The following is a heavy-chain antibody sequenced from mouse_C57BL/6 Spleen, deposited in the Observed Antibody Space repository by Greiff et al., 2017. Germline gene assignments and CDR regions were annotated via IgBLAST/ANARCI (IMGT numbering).Heavy chain of an antibody. V-gene: IGHV10-1*01. D-gene: IGHD1-1*01. CDR3: VKSLEYYGSSAWLAY. CDR1: GFTFNTYA. CDR2: IRSKSNNYAT. J-gene: IGHJ3*01. Sequence: EVKLVESGGGLVQPKGSLKLSCAASGFTFNTYAMNWVRQAPGKGLEWVARIRSKSNNYATYDAVSVKDRLTISRDHSESMLYLQMNNLKTEDTAMYYCVKSLEYYGSSAWLAYWGQGTLVTVSA.